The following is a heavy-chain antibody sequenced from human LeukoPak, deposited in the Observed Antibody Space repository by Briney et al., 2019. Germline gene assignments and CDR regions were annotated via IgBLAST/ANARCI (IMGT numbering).Heavy chain of an antibody. CDR1: GFTVSSNY. CDR3: ARAGVWFGESSHN. J-gene: IGHJ4*02. CDR2: IYGGAST. D-gene: IGHD3-10*01. V-gene: IGHV3-53*01. Sequence: GGSLRLSCAASGFTVSSNYMSWVRQAPGKGLEWVSVIYGGASTYYADSVKGRFTVSRDNSKNTMYLQMNSLRVEDTAVYYCARAGVWFGESSHNWGQGTLVTVSS.